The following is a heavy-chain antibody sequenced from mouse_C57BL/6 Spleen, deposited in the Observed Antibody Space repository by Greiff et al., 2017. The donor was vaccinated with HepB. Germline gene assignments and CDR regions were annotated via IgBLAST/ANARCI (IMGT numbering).Heavy chain of an antibody. J-gene: IGHJ2*01. D-gene: IGHD2-4*01. V-gene: IGHV1-50*01. Sequence: QVQLQQPGAELVKPGASVKLSCKASGYTFTSYWMQWVKQRPGQGLEWIGEIDPSDSYTNYNQKFKGKATLTVDTSSSPGYMQLSSLTSEDSAVYYWAGSTMIPAGYFDYWGQGTTLTVSS. CDR1: GYTFTSYW. CDR3: AGSTMIPAGYFDY. CDR2: IDPSDSYT.